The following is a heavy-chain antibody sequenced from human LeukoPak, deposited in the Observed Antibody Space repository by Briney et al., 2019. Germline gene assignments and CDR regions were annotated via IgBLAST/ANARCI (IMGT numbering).Heavy chain of an antibody. CDR1: GYTFTGYY. D-gene: IGHD2-15*01. V-gene: IGHV1-2*02. CDR3: ARDRGDRYCSGGSCYST. Sequence: ASVKVSCKASGYTFTGYYMHWVRQAPGQGLEWMGWINPNSGGTNYAQKFQGRVTMTRDTSISTAYMALSRLRSDDTAVYYCARDRGDRYCSGGSCYSTWGQGTLVTVSS. J-gene: IGHJ5*02. CDR2: INPNSGGT.